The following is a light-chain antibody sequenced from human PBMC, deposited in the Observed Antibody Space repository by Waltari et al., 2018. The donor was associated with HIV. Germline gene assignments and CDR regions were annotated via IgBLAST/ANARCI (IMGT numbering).Light chain of an antibody. Sequence: QSVLTQPPSASGTPGQRVTISCSGSSSNIGNDNVYWYQQLPGTAPKLLIYKNYRRPSACPDVFEGSKYGTSAALDIIGLRSEDEADYYCVGWDASLSAYVFGTGTKVTIL. V-gene: IGLV1-47*01. CDR3: VGWDASLSAYV. CDR2: KNY. J-gene: IGLJ1*01. CDR1: SSNIGNDN.